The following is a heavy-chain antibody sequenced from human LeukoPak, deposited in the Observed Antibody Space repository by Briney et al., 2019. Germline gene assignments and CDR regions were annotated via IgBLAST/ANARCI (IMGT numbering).Heavy chain of an antibody. Sequence: GGSLRLYCAASGFTFSSYDMHWGRQATGKGLEWVSAIGTAGDPYYPGSVKGRFTISRENAKNSLYLQMNSLRAGDTAVYYCARSSSGYYFDYWGQGTLVTVSS. V-gene: IGHV3-13*05. CDR1: GFTFSSYD. CDR2: IGTAGDP. D-gene: IGHD6-19*01. J-gene: IGHJ4*02. CDR3: ARSSSGYYFDY.